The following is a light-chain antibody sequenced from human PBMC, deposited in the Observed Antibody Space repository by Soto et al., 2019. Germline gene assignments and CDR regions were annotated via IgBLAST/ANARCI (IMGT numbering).Light chain of an antibody. Sequence: DIVLTQSPGTLSLSPGERATLSCRASQNIKNNYLAWYQQKPGQAPRLLIRGASSRAAGLPDRFSGSGSGTAFTLPISRLEPEDFAVYYCQQYGSSPGTFGQGTKLEI. J-gene: IGKJ2*01. CDR1: QNIKNNY. CDR3: QQYGSSPGT. CDR2: GAS. V-gene: IGKV3-20*01.